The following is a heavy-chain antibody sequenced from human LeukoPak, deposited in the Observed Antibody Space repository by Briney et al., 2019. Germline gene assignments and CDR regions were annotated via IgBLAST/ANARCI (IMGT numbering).Heavy chain of an antibody. D-gene: IGHD3-16*01. J-gene: IGHJ4*02. V-gene: IGHV3-66*02. Sequence: GSLRLSCAASGFTVSSNYMSWVRQAPGKGLEWVSVIHSGGSTYYADSVKGRFTISRDNSKNTLFVQMNSLRAEDTAVYYCARGWGSSYYFDYWGQGTLVTVSS. CDR1: GFTVSSNY. CDR3: ARGWGSSYYFDY. CDR2: IHSGGST.